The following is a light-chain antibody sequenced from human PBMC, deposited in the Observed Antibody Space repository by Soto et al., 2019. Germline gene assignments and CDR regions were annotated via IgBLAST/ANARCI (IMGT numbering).Light chain of an antibody. J-gene: IGKJ2*01. CDR3: QQYGSSPRT. V-gene: IGKV3-20*01. CDR1: QSVSSSY. CDR2: GAS. Sequence: EIVLTQSPGTLSLSPGERATLSCRASQSVSSSYLAWYQQKPGQAPRLLIYGASSRATGIPDRFSGSGSGTDLTLTISRLEPVDFAVYYCQQYGSSPRTFGQGTKLEIK.